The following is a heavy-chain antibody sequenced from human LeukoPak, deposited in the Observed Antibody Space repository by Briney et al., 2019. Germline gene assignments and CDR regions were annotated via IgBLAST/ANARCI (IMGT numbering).Heavy chain of an antibody. Sequence: KWLEWVAVISYDGNTEYYADSVKGRFSISRDNSKNTLYLQMNSLRADDTAVYYCARDFEAAPYNFDYWGQGSRVTVSS. V-gene: IGHV3-30*04. CDR3: ARDFEAAPYNFDY. CDR2: ISYDGNTE. D-gene: IGHD6-13*01. J-gene: IGHJ4*02.